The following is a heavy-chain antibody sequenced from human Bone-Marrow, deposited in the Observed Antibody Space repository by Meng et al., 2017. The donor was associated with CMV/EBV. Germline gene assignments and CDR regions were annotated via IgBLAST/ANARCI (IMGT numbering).Heavy chain of an antibody. V-gene: IGHV2-5*01. CDR3: AHLLTYYDFWSGPEGGYNWFDP. J-gene: IGHJ5*02. CDR2: IYWNDDK. CDR1: VC. Sequence: VCVGWSRHPPAKALEWLALIYWNDDKRYSPSLKSRLTITKDTSKNQVVLTMTNMDPVDTATYYCAHLLTYYDFWSGPEGGYNWFDPWGQGTLVTVSS. D-gene: IGHD3-3*01.